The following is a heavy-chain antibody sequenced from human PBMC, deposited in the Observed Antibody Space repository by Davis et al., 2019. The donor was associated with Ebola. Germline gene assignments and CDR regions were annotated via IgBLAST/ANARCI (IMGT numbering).Heavy chain of an antibody. CDR2: ISGSGGST. V-gene: IGHV3-23*01. CDR3: AKAWIQLTY. Sequence: GESLKISCAASGFTVNNKYASWVRQAPGKGLEWVSAISGSGGSTYYADSVKGRFTISRDNSKNTLYLQMNSLRAEDTAVYYCAKAWIQLTYYGQGTLVTVSS. D-gene: IGHD5-18*01. CDR1: GFTVNNKY. J-gene: IGHJ4*02.